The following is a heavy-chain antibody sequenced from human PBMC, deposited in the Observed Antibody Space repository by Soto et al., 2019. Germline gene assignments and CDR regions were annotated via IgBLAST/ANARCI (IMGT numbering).Heavy chain of an antibody. CDR3: ARDTTPSL. CDR2: VYYSGST. CDR1: GASISSYY. D-gene: IGHD1-1*01. V-gene: IGHV4-59*01. J-gene: IGHJ4*02. Sequence: QVQLQESGPGLVKPSETLSLTCTVSGASISSYYWSWIRQPPGKGLEWIGYVYYSGSTNYNPSLKSRGTISVDASMNQFSLKLSSVTAADTALYYCARDTTPSLRGQGTLSTVSS.